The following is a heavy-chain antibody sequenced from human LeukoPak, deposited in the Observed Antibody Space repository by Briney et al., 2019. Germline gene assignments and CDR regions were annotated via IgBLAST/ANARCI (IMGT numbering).Heavy chain of an antibody. V-gene: IGHV4-39*07. J-gene: IGHJ4*02. Sequence: SETPSLTCTVSGGSISSSYYWGWIRQPPGKGLEWIGSIYYSGSTYYNPSLKSRVTISVDTSKNQFSLKLSSVTAADTAVYYCARSVVVTAIDYWGQGTLVTVSS. CDR1: GGSISSSYY. D-gene: IGHD2-21*02. CDR2: IYYSGST. CDR3: ARSVVVTAIDY.